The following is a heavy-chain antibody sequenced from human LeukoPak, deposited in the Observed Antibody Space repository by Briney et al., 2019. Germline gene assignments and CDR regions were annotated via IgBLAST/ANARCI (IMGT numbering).Heavy chain of an antibody. V-gene: IGHV3-74*01. J-gene: IGHJ3*02. CDR2: INSDGSST. CDR3: ASLDVAYCGGDCYGSDAFDI. CDR1: GFTFSSYW. D-gene: IGHD2-21*02. Sequence: GGSLRLSCAASGFTFSSYWMHWVRQAPGKGLVWVSRINSDGSSTSYADSVKGRFTISRDNAKNTLYLQMNSLRAEDTAVYYCASLDVAYCGGDCYGSDAFDIWGQGTVVTVSS.